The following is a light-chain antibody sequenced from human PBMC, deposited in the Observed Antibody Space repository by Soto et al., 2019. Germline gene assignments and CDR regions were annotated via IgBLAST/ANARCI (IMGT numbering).Light chain of an antibody. CDR2: EVS. V-gene: IGLV2-14*01. CDR3: GSYTGSIYV. J-gene: IGLJ1*01. Sequence: QSALTQPASVSGSPGQSITISCTGTSSDVGGYKFVSWYQQHPGKAPKLMIYEVSNRPSGVSSRFSGSKSGNTASLTISGLQAEDEAYYYCGSYTGSIYVFGPGTQLTVL. CDR1: SSDVGGYKF.